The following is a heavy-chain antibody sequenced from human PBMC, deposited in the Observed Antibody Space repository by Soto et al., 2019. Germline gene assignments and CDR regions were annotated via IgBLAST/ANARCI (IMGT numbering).Heavy chain of an antibody. D-gene: IGHD4-17*01. Sequence: QVQLVESGGGVVQPGRSLRLSCAASGFTFSSYAMHWVRQAPGKGLERVAVISYDGSNKSYADSVKGRFTISRDNSKNTLYLQMNSLRAEDTAVYSCARDPSPRCGDQADPLGRFDYWGQGTLVTVSS. CDR2: ISYDGSNK. CDR1: GFTFSSYA. V-gene: IGHV3-30-3*01. J-gene: IGHJ4*01. CDR3: ARDPSPRCGDQADPLGRFDY.